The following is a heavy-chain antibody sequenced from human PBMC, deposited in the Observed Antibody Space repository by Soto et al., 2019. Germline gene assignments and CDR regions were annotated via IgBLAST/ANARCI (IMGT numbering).Heavy chain of an antibody. CDR3: AKTNDYSNPPVDY. CDR1: GVTFSSYA. J-gene: IGHJ4*02. Sequence: EVQLLESGGGLVQPGGSLRLSCAASGVTFSSYAMSWCRQAPGQRREWVPAISGSGRSTYYADSVKRRFTISRDNSKNTLYLPVNSLRAEDTAVYYCAKTNDYSNPPVDYWGQGTLVTVSS. CDR2: ISGSGRST. D-gene: IGHD4-4*01. V-gene: IGHV3-23*01.